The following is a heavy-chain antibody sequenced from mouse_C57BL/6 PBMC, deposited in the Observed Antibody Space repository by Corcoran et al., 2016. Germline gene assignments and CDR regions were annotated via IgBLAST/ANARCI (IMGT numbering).Heavy chain of an antibody. CDR2: INTYSGVP. CDR3: ARSTVVELN. Sequence: QIQLVQSGPELKKPGETVKISCKASGYTFTTYGMSWVKQAPGKGLKWMGWINTYSGVPTYADDFKGRFAFSLETSARTAYLQINNLKNEDTATYFCARSTVVELNWGQGTLVTVSA. V-gene: IGHV9-3*01. D-gene: IGHD1-1*01. J-gene: IGHJ3*01. CDR1: GYTFTTYG.